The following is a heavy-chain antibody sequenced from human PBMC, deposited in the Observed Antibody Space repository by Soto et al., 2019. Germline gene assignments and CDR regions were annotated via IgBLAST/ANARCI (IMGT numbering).Heavy chain of an antibody. Sequence: QVHLVQSGAEVKKPGASVKVSCKASGYTFTSYGITWVRQAPGQGLEWMRWITAHNGNTDYAQKLQGRVLMTRDPSTTTAYMELRSLISDDTAVNNCARGRYGDYWGQGALVTVSS. CDR3: ARGRYGDY. CDR1: GYTFTSYG. V-gene: IGHV1-18*01. J-gene: IGHJ4*02. CDR2: ITAHNGNT. D-gene: IGHD1-1*01.